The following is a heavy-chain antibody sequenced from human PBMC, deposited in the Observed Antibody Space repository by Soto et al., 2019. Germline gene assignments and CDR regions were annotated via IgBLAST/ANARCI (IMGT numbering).Heavy chain of an antibody. Sequence: GGSLRLSCAASGFTFSTYSMNWVRQAPGKGLEWVSYISSSSSTIFYTDSVKGRFTVSRDNAKNSLYLQMNSLRAEDTAVYYCAKDLFYYDSSGHYSLDAYHLWGQGTMVTVSS. D-gene: IGHD3-22*01. CDR3: AKDLFYYDSSGHYSLDAYHL. V-gene: IGHV3-48*01. CDR1: GFTFSTYS. CDR2: ISSSSSTI. J-gene: IGHJ3*01.